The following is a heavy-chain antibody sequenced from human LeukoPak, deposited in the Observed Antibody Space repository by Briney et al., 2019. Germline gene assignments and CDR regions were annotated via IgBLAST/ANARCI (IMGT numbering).Heavy chain of an antibody. D-gene: IGHD2-2*01. CDR3: ARDSVVIPAAIYYGMDV. CDR1: GYTFTSYG. J-gene: IGHJ6*02. CDR2: ISAYKGNT. V-gene: IGHV1-18*01. Sequence: ASVKVSCKASGYTFTSYGISWVRQAPGQGLEWMGWISAYKGNTNYAQKLQGRVTMTRDTSTSTVYMELSSLRSEDTAVYYCARDSVVIPAAIYYGMDVWGQGTTVTVSS.